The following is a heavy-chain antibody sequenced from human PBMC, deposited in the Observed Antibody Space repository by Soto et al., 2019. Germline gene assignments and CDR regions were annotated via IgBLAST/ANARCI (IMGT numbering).Heavy chain of an antibody. CDR2: IFYSGSS. J-gene: IGHJ5*02. Sequence: LSLTCTVSGGSISSYYWSWVRQPPGKGLEWIGYIFYSGSSNYNPSLKSPVTISVDASKNQFSLKLSSVTAADTAVYYCVRTGLGWFDPWGQGTLVTVSS. V-gene: IGHV4-59*01. CDR1: GGSISSYY. D-gene: IGHD7-27*01. CDR3: VRTGLGWFDP.